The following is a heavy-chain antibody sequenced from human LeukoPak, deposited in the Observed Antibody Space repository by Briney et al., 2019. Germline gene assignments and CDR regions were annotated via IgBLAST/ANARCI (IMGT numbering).Heavy chain of an antibody. CDR2: ISSSSSYI. V-gene: IGHV3-21*01. CDR1: GFTFSSYS. J-gene: IGHJ4*02. Sequence: GGSLRLSCAASGFTFSSYSMNWVRQAPGKGLEWVSSISSSSSYIYYADSVKGRFTISRDNAKNSLYLQMNSLRADDTAVYYCAREDYFGSGSHLLDYWGQGTLVTVSS. CDR3: AREDYFGSGSHLLDY. D-gene: IGHD3-10*01.